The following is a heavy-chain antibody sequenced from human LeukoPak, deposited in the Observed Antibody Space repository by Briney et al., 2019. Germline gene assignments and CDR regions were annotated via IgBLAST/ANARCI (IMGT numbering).Heavy chain of an antibody. D-gene: IGHD3-9*01. V-gene: IGHV1-2*02. CDR3: ARVAHNYDVLTGYYPYLDYFDF. CDR1: QYTFSASY. CDR2: INPRSDGT. J-gene: IGHJ4*02. Sequence: APVKASCKASQYTFSASYMHSVRQAPGHRREWMGGINPRSDGTYYAQKCPRRVTMTRDTSISTAYMALSRLRSDDTAVFYCARVAHNYDVLTGYYPYLDYFDFWGQGTLVTVSS.